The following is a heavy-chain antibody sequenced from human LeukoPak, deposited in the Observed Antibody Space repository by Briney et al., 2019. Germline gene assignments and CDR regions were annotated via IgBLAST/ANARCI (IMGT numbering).Heavy chain of an antibody. V-gene: IGHV4-34*01. D-gene: IGHD4-4*01. CDR2: INHSGST. Sequence: SETLSLTCAVYGGSFSVYYWSWIRQPPGKGLEWIGEINHSGSTNYNPSLKSRVTISVDTSKNQFSLKLSSVTAADTAVYYCARRLQKSSRGRGAGYFDYWGQGTLVTVSS. CDR3: ARRLQKSSRGRGAGYFDY. J-gene: IGHJ4*02. CDR1: GGSFSVYY.